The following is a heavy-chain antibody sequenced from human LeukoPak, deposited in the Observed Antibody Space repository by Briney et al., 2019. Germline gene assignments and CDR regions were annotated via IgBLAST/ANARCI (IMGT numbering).Heavy chain of an antibody. V-gene: IGHV4-34*01. CDR3: ARASVVVAAYSTWFDP. CDR2: INHSGST. CDR1: GGSFSGYY. D-gene: IGHD2-15*01. J-gene: IGHJ5*02. Sequence: SETLSLTCAVYGGSFSGYYWSWIRQPPGKGLEWIGEINHSGSTNYNPSLKSRVTISVDTSKNQFSLKLSSVTAADTAVYYCARASVVVAAYSTWFDPWGQGALVTVSS.